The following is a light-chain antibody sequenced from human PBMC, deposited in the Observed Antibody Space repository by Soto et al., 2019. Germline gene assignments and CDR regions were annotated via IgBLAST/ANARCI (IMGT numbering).Light chain of an antibody. Sequence: EIVLTQSPGTLSLSPGERVTLSCRASQSVSSTYLAWYQHKPGQAPSLLMYGAFSRATFIPNRFSGSGSGTDITLTSTRLKPEDFAVYYCQQYGNSPFSFGSGNKVYIK. CDR1: QSVSSTY. CDR3: QQYGNSPFS. CDR2: GAF. V-gene: IGKV3-20*01. J-gene: IGKJ3*01.